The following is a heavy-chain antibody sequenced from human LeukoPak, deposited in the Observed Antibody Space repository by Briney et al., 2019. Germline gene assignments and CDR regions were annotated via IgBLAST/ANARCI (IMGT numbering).Heavy chain of an antibody. V-gene: IGHV3-49*04. Sequence: GGSLRLSCTSSGFTFGDNAMGWVRQAPGKGLEWVGFIRSKPSGGTTEYAASVKGRFTISRDDSKTIAYLQMNSLKTEDTAVYYCTRELWGTNGAPGYWGQGTLVTVSS. CDR1: GFTFGDNA. CDR3: TRELWGTNGAPGY. J-gene: IGHJ4*02. CDR2: IRSKPSGGTT. D-gene: IGHD2-8*01.